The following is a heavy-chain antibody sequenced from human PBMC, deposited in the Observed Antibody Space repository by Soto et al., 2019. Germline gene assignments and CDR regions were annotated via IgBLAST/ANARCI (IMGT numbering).Heavy chain of an antibody. CDR3: AILPGRPIGNNHHAIDY. V-gene: IGHV3-21*01. J-gene: IGHJ4*02. Sequence: PSETLSLTCAVSGGSISSSNWWSWVRQPPGKGLEWVSSISSSSSYIYYADSVKGRFTISRDNAKNSLYLQMNSLRAEDTAVYYCAILPGRPIGNNHHAIDYWGQGTLVTVSS. CDR1: GGSISSSN. CDR2: ISSSSSYI. D-gene: IGHD2-2*02.